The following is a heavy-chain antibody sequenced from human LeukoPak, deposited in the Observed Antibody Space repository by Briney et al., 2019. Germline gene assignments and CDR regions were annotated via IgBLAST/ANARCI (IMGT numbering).Heavy chain of an antibody. V-gene: IGHV3-74*01. CDR3: ARDLGQYYDTSDNWFDP. Sequence: PGGSLRLSCAASGFTFSNYWMRWVRQAPGKGLVWVSRFNSDGINTSYADSVKGRFTISRDNAKNTLSLQMNSLRAEDTAVYYCARDLGQYYDTSDNWFDPWGQGTLVTVSS. CDR2: FNSDGINT. J-gene: IGHJ5*02. CDR1: GFTFSNYW. D-gene: IGHD3-22*01.